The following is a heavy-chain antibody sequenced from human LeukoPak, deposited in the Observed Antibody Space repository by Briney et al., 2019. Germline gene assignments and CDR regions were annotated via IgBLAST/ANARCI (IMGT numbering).Heavy chain of an antibody. CDR2: INQGGSVK. Sequence: GGSLRLSCAASGFTFSSYAMSWVRQAPGKGLEWVANINQGGSVKYYVDSVKGRFTISRDDAKNSLYVQMNSLRDEDTAVYYCARVGYSGWNLEYWGQGPLVTVSS. D-gene: IGHD5-12*01. V-gene: IGHV3-7*01. CDR3: ARVGYSGWNLEY. CDR1: GFTFSSYA. J-gene: IGHJ4*02.